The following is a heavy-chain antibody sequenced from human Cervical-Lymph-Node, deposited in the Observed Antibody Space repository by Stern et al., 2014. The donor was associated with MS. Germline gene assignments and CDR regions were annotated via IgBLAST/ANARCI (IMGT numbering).Heavy chain of an antibody. CDR3: ARVGRMGLRYFDWLSF. CDR2: IYPDDSDA. V-gene: IGHV5-51*03. J-gene: IGHJ4*02. CDR1: GYGFNKYW. D-gene: IGHD3-9*01. Sequence: VQLVQSGPEVKKPGESLTISCNTSGYGFNKYWIAWVRQMPGQGLEWMGIIYPDDSDARYSPAFQGQVTISVDKSSTAAFVHWNSLKAADAAMYYGARVGRMGLRYFDWLSFWGQGTLVTVSS.